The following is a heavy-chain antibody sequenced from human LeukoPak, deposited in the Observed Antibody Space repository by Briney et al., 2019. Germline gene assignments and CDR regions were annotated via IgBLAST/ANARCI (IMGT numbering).Heavy chain of an antibody. Sequence: PGGSLRLSCAASGFTFSSYAMHWVRQAPGKGLEWVAVISYDGSNKYYADSVKGRFTISRDNSKNTLYLQMNSLRAEDTAVYYCARRLGTTWVYWGQGALVTVSS. V-gene: IGHV3-30*04. CDR1: GFTFSSYA. D-gene: IGHD1-1*01. J-gene: IGHJ4*02. CDR3: ARRLGTTWVY. CDR2: ISYDGSNK.